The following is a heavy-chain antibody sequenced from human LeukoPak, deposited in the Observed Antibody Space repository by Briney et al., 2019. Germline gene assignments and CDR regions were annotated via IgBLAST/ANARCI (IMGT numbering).Heavy chain of an antibody. Sequence: GGSLRLSCAASGFTFSSYAMSWVRQAPGKGLEWVSAISGSGGSTYYADSVKGRFTISGDNSKNTLYLQMNSLRAEDTAVYYCAKEGLPLRGHYYYYMDVWGKGTTVTVSS. CDR1: GFTFSSYA. CDR3: AKEGLPLRGHYYYYMDV. D-gene: IGHD2-15*01. V-gene: IGHV3-23*01. CDR2: ISGSGGST. J-gene: IGHJ6*03.